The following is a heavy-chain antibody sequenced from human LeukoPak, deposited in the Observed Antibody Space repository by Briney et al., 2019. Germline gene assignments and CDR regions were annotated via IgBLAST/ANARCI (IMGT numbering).Heavy chain of an antibody. J-gene: IGHJ4*02. CDR2: IGAGGTFT. Sequence: GGSLRLSCTASGFTFSSYAMNWVRQAPGKGLEWISGIGAGGTFTYYADSVKGRFTIFRDNSRNTLYLQMNSLRAEDTAVYYCARNYGPYYFDYWGQGTLVTVSS. D-gene: IGHD3-10*01. V-gene: IGHV3-23*01. CDR1: GFTFSSYA. CDR3: ARNYGPYYFDY.